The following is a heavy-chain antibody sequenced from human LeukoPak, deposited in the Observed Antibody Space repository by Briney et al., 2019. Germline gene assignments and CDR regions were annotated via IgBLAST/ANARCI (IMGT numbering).Heavy chain of an antibody. V-gene: IGHV3-48*03. J-gene: IGHJ4*02. CDR3: VISSGWMGGYYFDF. Sequence: GGSLRLSWAASRHSFSSNEMNGVRQAPGKGLEWVSYISGSSSTIYYADSVKGRFTISRDNAKNSLYLQMNRLRAEDTGVYYCVISSGWMGGYYFDFWGQGTLVTVSA. D-gene: IGHD6-19*01. CDR1: RHSFSSNE. CDR2: ISGSSSTI.